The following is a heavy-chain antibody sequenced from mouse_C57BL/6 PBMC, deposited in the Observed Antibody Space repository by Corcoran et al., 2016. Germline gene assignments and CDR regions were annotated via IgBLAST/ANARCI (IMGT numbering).Heavy chain of an antibody. CDR3: ARTETYYSNYSYAMDY. V-gene: IGHV9-3*01. J-gene: IGHJ4*01. D-gene: IGHD2-5*01. CDR2: INTYSGVP. Sequence: QIQLVQSGPELKKPGETVKISCKASGYTFTTYGMSWVKQAPGKGLKWMGWINTYSGVPTYADDFKGRFAFSLETSASTAYLQINNLKNEDTATYFCARTETYYSNYSYAMDYWGQGTSVTVSS. CDR1: GYTFTTYG.